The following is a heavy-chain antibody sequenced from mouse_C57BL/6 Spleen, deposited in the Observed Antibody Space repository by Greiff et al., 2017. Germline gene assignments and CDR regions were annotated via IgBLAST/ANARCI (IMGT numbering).Heavy chain of an antibody. CDR3: ARGGGGLRRGFLDAMDY. J-gene: IGHJ4*01. CDR2: IYPGDGDT. CDR1: GYAFSSSW. D-gene: IGHD2-4*01. V-gene: IGHV1-82*01. Sequence: QVQLQQSGPELVKPGASVKISCKASGYAFSSSWMNWVKQRPGKGLEWIGRIYPGDGDTNYNGKFKGKATLTADKSSSTAYMQLSSLTSEDSAVYFCARGGGGLRRGFLDAMDYWGQGTSVTVSS.